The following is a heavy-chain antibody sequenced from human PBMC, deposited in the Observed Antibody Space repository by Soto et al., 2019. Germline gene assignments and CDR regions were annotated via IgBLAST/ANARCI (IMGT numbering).Heavy chain of an antibody. Sequence: GGSLRLSCAASGFTVSSNYMSWVRQAPGKGLEWVSVIYSGGSTYYADSVKGRFTISRDNSKNTLYLQMNSLRAEDTAVYYCAREKSNYDAFDIWGQGTMVTVSS. CDR2: IYSGGST. CDR1: GFTVSSNY. CDR3: AREKSNYDAFDI. J-gene: IGHJ3*02. V-gene: IGHV3-53*01. D-gene: IGHD4-4*01.